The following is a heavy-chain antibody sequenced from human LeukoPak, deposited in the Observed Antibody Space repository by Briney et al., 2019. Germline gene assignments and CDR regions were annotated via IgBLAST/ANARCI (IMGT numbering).Heavy chain of an antibody. CDR3: AIDRLSYDWSDYRFHY. V-gene: IGHV3-7*01. J-gene: IGHJ4*01. CDR1: GFTFRTYW. D-gene: IGHD3-22*01. CDR2: TNDDGREV. Sequence: PGGSLRLSCVASGFTFRTYWMNWFRRAPGKGLEWVGNTNDDGREVNHVDSVRGRFIISRDNAKDSLYLQMNSLRVDDTAMYYCAIDRLSYDWSDYRFHYWGQGARVTVSS.